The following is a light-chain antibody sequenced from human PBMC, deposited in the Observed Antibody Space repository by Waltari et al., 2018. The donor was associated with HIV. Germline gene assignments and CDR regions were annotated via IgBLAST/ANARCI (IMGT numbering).Light chain of an antibody. V-gene: IGLV1-44*01. CDR3: ASWDDSRNGPV. J-gene: IGLJ2*01. CDR2: GKS. Sequence: QSVLTQPPSTSGTPGQRVTISCSGSSSNIGSNTVRWFQQLPGKAPKVVMYGKSQRPSRGRDRFSGSTSGTSASLAIGGRQSEDEADYYCASWDDSRNGPVVGGGTTLTVL. CDR1: SSNIGSNT.